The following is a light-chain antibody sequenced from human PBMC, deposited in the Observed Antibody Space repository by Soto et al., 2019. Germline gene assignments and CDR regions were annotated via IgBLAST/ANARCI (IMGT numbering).Light chain of an antibody. V-gene: IGLV2-14*03. Sequence: QSALTQPASVSGSPGQSITISCTGTSSDVGGYNYVSWYQHHPGKAPKLMMYDVSNRPSGVSNRFSGSKSGNTASLTISGLQPEDEADYYCSSYTTSNTRQIVFGTGTKLTV. J-gene: IGLJ1*01. CDR1: SSDVGGYNY. CDR3: SSYTTSNTRQIV. CDR2: DVS.